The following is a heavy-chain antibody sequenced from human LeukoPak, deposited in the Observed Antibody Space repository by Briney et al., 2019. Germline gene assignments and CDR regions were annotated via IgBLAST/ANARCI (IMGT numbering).Heavy chain of an antibody. CDR2: INPNIGDP. CDR1: GYTFTGCF. CDR3: ARMDLYGGYSIGFDS. J-gene: IGHJ5*01. Sequence: ASVKVSCKASGYTFTGCFMHWGLQAPGQGLQWMGWINPNIGDPHYAQKFRGRVTMTRDTSISTVYMELSRLTSDDTAVYYCARMDLYGGYSIGFDSWGQGTLVIVSS. V-gene: IGHV1-2*02. D-gene: IGHD4-23*01.